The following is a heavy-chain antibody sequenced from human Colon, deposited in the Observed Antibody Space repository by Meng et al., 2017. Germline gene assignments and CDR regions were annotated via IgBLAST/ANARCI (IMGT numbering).Heavy chain of an antibody. CDR2: IHSSGST. CDR3: ARNPVIPDARTFDF. Sequence: QLQDQGPGLLKPSETVSLTSGISNGSINTADYYWNWIRQPPGKGPEWLGCIHSSGSTSYTPSLKSRLAMSLDTSKNQFSLRLTSVTAADTAVYYCARNPVIPDARTFDFWRQGALVTVSS. V-gene: IGHV4-30-4*01. J-gene: IGHJ4*02. D-gene: IGHD2-2*01. CDR1: NGSINTADYY.